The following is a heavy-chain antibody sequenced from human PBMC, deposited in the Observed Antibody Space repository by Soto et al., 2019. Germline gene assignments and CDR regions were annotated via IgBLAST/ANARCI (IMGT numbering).Heavy chain of an antibody. D-gene: IGHD6-19*01. Sequence: EVQLVESGGGLVXXXXXXXLSCAAXGXTVXSNXMSWVRQAPGKGLEWVSVIYSGGSTYYADSVKGRFTISRDNSKNTLYLQMNSLRAEDTAVYYCARDLKAVATFYDAFDIWGQGTMVTVSS. CDR1: GXTVXSNX. CDR2: IYSGGST. J-gene: IGHJ3*02. V-gene: IGHV3-66*01. CDR3: ARDLKAVATFYDAFDI.